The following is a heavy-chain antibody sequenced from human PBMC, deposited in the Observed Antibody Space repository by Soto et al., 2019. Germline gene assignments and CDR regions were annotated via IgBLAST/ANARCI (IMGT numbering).Heavy chain of an antibody. V-gene: IGHV1-69*02. D-gene: IGHD3-10*01. Sequence: QVQLVQSGAEVKKPGSSVKVSCKASGGTFSSYTISWVRQAPGQGLEWMGRIIPILGIANYAQKFQGRVTINADKYTSTAYMELSSLRSEDTAVYYCARRWSYKGDDAFDIWGQGTMVTVSS. CDR2: IIPILGIA. J-gene: IGHJ3*02. CDR3: ARRWSYKGDDAFDI. CDR1: GGTFSSYT.